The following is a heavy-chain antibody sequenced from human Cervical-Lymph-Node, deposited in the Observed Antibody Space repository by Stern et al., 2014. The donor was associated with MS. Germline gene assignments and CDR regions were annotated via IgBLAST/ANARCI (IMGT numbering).Heavy chain of an antibody. CDR2: FRDSGST. CDR3: ARHYDRLLRSSFDS. D-gene: IGHD1-26*01. J-gene: IGHJ4*02. Sequence: QVQLQESGPGLVKPSETLFLTCTVSGASISSSRDYWGWIRQPPGKGLEWIGSFRDSGSTYYNPPLKSRVTIPVDPSTNQVPLKLPFLTAADTAVYFCARHYDRLLRSSFDSWGQGILVTVSS. V-gene: IGHV4-39*01. CDR1: GASISSSRDY.